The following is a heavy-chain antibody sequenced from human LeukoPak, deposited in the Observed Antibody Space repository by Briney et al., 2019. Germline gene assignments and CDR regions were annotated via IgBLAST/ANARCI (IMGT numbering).Heavy chain of an antibody. CDR1: GFTLTNYS. Sequence: QPGGSLRLSCAASGFTLTNYSFHWVRQAPGKGLEWVAVVWFDGTHDYYGDSVKGRFTISRDNSKSTLFLQMNSVTTEDTAVYYCARDPDLYGDSFFDLWGQGSLVTVSS. CDR3: ARDPDLYGDSFFDL. V-gene: IGHV3-33*01. CDR2: VWFDGTHD. J-gene: IGHJ4*02. D-gene: IGHD4-17*01.